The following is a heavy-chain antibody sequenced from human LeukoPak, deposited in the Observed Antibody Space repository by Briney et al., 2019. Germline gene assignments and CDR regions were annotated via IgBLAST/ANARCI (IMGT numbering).Heavy chain of an antibody. J-gene: IGHJ4*02. Sequence: GSLRLSCAASGFTFSSYSMNWVRQAPGKGLEWVGIIYHSGNTYYNPSLKSRVTMSLDTSKNQFSLKLTSVTAADTAVYYCARAVGATTYWGFDYWGRGTLVTVSS. V-gene: IGHV4-38-2*01. CDR1: GFTFSSYS. CDR3: ARAVGATTYWGFDY. D-gene: IGHD1-26*01. CDR2: IYHSGNT.